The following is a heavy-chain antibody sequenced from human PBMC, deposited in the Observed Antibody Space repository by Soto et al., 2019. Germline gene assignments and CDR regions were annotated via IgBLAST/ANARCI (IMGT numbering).Heavy chain of an antibody. Sequence: QVQLVESGGGVVQPGRSLRLSCAASGFTFSSYGMHWVRQALGKGLEWVAVISYDGSNKYYADSVKGRFTISRDNSKNTLYLQMNSLRAEDTAVYYCAKDVQWLVRWYFDYWGQGTLVTVSS. CDR2: ISYDGSNK. V-gene: IGHV3-30*18. CDR1: GFTFSSYG. CDR3: AKDVQWLVRWYFDY. D-gene: IGHD6-19*01. J-gene: IGHJ4*02.